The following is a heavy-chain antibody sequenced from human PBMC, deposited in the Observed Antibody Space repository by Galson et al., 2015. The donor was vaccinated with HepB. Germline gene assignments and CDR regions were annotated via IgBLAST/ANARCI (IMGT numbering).Heavy chain of an antibody. J-gene: IGHJ4*02. CDR1: GFSLTNSGVGVG. CDR3: AHRRGRGLFDS. CDR2: IYWDDDK. V-gene: IGHV2-5*02. Sequence: PALVTPTQTLTLTCSFSGFSLTNSGVGVGVGWFRQTPGKAPEWLALIYWDDDKRYSPSLKSRLMITTDSSKNQVVLTMAAMAPLDTATYYCAHRRGRGLFDSWGQGTLVTVSS. D-gene: IGHD2-15*01.